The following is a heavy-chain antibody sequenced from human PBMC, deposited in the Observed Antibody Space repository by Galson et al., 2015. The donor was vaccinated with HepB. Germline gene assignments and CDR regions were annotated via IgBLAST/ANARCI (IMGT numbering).Heavy chain of an antibody. CDR3: ARLVAVAASGDNPFDP. Sequence: SVKVSCKASGGIFGNYVINWVRQAPGQGLEWMGGIIPVYGSANYAQKLQGRVTFTADASTSTAYMEIVSLKSEDTATYYCARLVAVAASGDNPFDPWGQGTLVTVSS. J-gene: IGHJ5*02. D-gene: IGHD2-21*02. V-gene: IGHV1-69*13. CDR1: GGIFGNYV. CDR2: IIPVYGSA.